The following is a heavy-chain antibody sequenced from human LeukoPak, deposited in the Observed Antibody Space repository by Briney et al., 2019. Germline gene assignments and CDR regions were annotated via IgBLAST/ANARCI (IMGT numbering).Heavy chain of an antibody. CDR3: ARPIAAAGFDAFDI. CDR1: GGSISSGGYS. D-gene: IGHD6-13*01. J-gene: IGHJ3*02. Sequence: SETLSPTCAVSGGSISSGGYSWSWIRQPPGKGLEWIGYIYHSGSTYYNPSLKSRVTISVDTSKNQFSLKLNSVTATDTAVYYCARPIAAAGFDAFDIWGQGTMVTVSS. CDR2: IYHSGST. V-gene: IGHV4-30-2*01.